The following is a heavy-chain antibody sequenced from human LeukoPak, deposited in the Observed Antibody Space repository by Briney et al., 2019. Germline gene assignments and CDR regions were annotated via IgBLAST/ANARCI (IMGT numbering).Heavy chain of an antibody. CDR2: INPNSGGT. D-gene: IGHD3-10*01. Sequence: WASVKVSCKASGYTFTGYYMHWVRQAPGQGLEWMGWINPNSGGTNYAQKFQGRVTMTRDTSISTAYMELSRLRSDDTAVYYCHYMVRGSQWSTFDYWGQGTLVTVSS. J-gene: IGHJ4*02. V-gene: IGHV1-2*02. CDR1: GYTFTGYY. CDR3: HYMVRGSQWSTFDY.